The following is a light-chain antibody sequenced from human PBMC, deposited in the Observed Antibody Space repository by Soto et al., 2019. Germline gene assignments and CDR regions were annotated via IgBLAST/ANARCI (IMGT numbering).Light chain of an antibody. CDR2: KAS. CDR3: QQYSSPWT. CDR1: QSISWW. Sequence: DIPMTQSPSTLSASVGDRVTITCRASQSISWWLAWYQQKPGKAPKLLIYKASTLDSGVPSRFSGSGSGTEFTLTISSLQPDDIGTYFCQQYSSPWTFGQGTKVEI. V-gene: IGKV1-5*03. J-gene: IGKJ1*01.